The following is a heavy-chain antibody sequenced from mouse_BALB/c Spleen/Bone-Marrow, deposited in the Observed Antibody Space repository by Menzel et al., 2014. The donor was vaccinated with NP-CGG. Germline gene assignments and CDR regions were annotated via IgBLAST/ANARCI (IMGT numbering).Heavy chain of an antibody. CDR1: GFTFSSFG. CDR2: ISSGSSTI. V-gene: IGHV5-17*02. J-gene: IGHJ4*01. CDR3: ARDEDYAMDY. Sequence: EVKLVESGGGLVQPGGSRKLSCAASGFTFSSFGMHWVRQAPEKGLEWVAYISSGSSTIYYADTVKGRFTISRDNPKNTLFLQMTSPRSEDTAMYYCARDEDYAMDYWGQGTSVTVSS.